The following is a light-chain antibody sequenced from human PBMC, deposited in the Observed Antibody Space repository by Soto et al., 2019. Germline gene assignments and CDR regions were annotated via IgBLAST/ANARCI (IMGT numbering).Light chain of an antibody. J-gene: IGKJ2*01. V-gene: IGKV3-15*01. CDR3: QQYNNWPPGNT. CDR2: GAS. CDR1: QSVSSN. Sequence: EIVMTQSPATLSVSPGERATLSCRASQSVSSNLAWYQQKPGQAPRLLIYGASTRATGIPARVSCRGSGTEVTLHISSLLSEGFAVYYCQQYNNWPPGNTFGQGTKLEIK.